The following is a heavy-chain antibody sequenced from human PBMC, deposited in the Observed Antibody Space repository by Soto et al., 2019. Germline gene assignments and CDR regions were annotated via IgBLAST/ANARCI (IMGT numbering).Heavy chain of an antibody. J-gene: IGHJ4*02. CDR3: VKHQMRDIRAFDY. CDR1: GFTFSNYA. CDR2: ISGSGGST. V-gene: IGHV3-23*01. D-gene: IGHD4-17*01. Sequence: EVQLLESGGGLVQPGESLRLSCAVAGFTFSNYAMSWVRQVPGKGLEWVSTISGSGGSTYYADSVKGRFTISRDNSKNTLYLQMNGLRYEDTAVYYCVKHQMRDIRAFDYWGQGTLVTVSS.